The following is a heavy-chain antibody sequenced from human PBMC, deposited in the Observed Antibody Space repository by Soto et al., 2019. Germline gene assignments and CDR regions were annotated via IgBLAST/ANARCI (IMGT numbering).Heavy chain of an antibody. Sequence: GGSLRLSCTASGFTFSNYEMNWVRQAPGKGLECISHISSSGNTKYYADSVRGRFTISRDNAKNSLYLQMNSLRAEDTAVYYCARALGYYDSSGYYPIGYYYGMDVWGQGTTVTVS. D-gene: IGHD3-22*01. V-gene: IGHV3-48*03. CDR1: GFTFSNYE. J-gene: IGHJ6*02. CDR3: ARALGYYDSSGYYPIGYYYGMDV. CDR2: ISSSGNTK.